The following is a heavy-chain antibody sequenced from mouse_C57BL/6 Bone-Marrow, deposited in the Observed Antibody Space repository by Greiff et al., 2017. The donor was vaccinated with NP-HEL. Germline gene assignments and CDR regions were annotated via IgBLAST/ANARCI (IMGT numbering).Heavy chain of an antibody. CDR3: ARGGSSGY. J-gene: IGHJ2*01. D-gene: IGHD3-2*02. Sequence: VKLVESGAELARPGASVKLSCKASGYTFTSYGISWVKQRTGQGLEWIGEIYPRSGNTYYNEKFKGKATLTADKSSSTAYMELRSLTSEDSAVYFCARGGSSGYWGQGTTLTVSS. CDR2: IYPRSGNT. CDR1: GYTFTSYG. V-gene: IGHV1-81*01.